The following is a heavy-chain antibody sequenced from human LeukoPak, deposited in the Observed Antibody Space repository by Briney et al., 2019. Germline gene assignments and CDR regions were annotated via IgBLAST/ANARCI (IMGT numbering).Heavy chain of an antibody. CDR1: GYTFTSYY. J-gene: IGHJ6*02. V-gene: IGHV1-46*01. CDR3: ARELWFGELFYYYGMDV. D-gene: IGHD3-10*01. Sequence: ASVTVSCKASGYTFTSYYMHWVRQAPGQGLEWMGIINPSGGSTSYAQKFQGRVTMTRDTSTSTVYMELSSLRSEDTAVYYCARELWFGELFYYYGMDVWGQGTTVTVSS. CDR2: INPSGGST.